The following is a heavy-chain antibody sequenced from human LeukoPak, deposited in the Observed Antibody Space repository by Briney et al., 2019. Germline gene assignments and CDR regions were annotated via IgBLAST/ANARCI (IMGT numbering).Heavy chain of an antibody. V-gene: IGHV3-15*01. CDR3: TTVTMVRDYDY. J-gene: IGHJ4*02. D-gene: IGHD3-10*01. Sequence: GGSLRLSCTASGFTFTNAWMSWVRQAPGKGLEWVGRIKSKTDGGTTDYAAPVKGRFTISRDDPKNMLYLEMNNLKIEDTAVYYCTTVTMVRDYDYWGQGTLVTVSS. CDR1: GFTFTNAW. CDR2: IKSKTDGGTT.